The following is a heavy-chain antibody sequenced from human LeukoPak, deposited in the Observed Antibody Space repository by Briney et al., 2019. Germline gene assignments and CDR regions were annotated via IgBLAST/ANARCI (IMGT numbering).Heavy chain of an antibody. V-gene: IGHV4-4*02. D-gene: IGHD1-26*01. Sequence: SETLSLTCAVSGGSISSSNWWSWVRQPPGKGLEWIGEIYHSGSTNYNPSLKSRVTISVDKSKNQFSLKLSSVTAADTAVYYCARDRTDGGSYSAGLYFDYWGQGTLVTVSS. J-gene: IGHJ4*02. CDR3: ARDRTDGGSYSAGLYFDY. CDR2: IYHSGST. CDR1: GGSISSSNW.